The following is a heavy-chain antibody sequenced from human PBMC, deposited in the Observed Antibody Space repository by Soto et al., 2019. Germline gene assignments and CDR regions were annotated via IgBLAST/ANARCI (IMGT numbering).Heavy chain of an antibody. CDR3: AKRRGAGGHFDY. CDR2: VSIGGST. CDR1: GFTFGSYA. V-gene: IGHV3-23*01. J-gene: IGHJ4*02. D-gene: IGHD2-15*01. Sequence: GSLRISCSACGFTFGSYAMVWVRQGPGKGLECVAVVSIGGSTHYADSVRGRFTISRDNSNNTLSLQMNSLTAEDTAVYFCAKRRGAGGHFDYWGQGALVTVSS.